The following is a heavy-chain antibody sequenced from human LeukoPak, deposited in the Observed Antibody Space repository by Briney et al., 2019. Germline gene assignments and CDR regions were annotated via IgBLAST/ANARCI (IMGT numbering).Heavy chain of an antibody. Sequence: SETLSLTRTVSGVSISSSYWSWVRQPPGKGLEWVGYIYYSGDSNYNPSLKSRATISVDTSKSQFSLKVSSVTAADTAIYYCARHTYARPFDSWGQGTPVTVSS. CDR2: IYYSGDS. CDR3: ARHTYARPFDS. J-gene: IGHJ4*02. D-gene: IGHD6-6*01. CDR1: GVSISSSY. V-gene: IGHV4-59*08.